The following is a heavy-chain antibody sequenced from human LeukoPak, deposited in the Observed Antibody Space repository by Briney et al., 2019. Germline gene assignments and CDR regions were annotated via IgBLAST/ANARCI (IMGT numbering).Heavy chain of an antibody. J-gene: IGHJ4*02. D-gene: IGHD3-10*01. CDR2: ISSSGSTI. V-gene: IGHV3-21*04. Sequence: GGSLRLSCAASGFTFSSYGMSWVRQAPGKGLEWVSAISSSGSTIYYADSVKGRFTISRDNAKNSLYLQMNSLRAEDTAVYYCARAAVESHHGSGKDYWGQGTLVTVSS. CDR3: ARAAVESHHGSGKDY. CDR1: GFTFSSYG.